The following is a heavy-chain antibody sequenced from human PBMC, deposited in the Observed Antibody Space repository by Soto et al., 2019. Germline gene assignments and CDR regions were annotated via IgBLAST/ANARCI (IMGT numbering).Heavy chain of an antibody. CDR1: GFTFSSYS. J-gene: IGHJ6*03. V-gene: IGHV3-21*01. CDR3: ARDRSGSYYYYYYMDV. D-gene: IGHD1-26*01. Sequence: GESLKISCAASGFTFSSYSMNWVRQAPGKGLEWVSSISSSSSYIYYADSVKGRFTISRDNAKNSLYLQMNSLRAEDTAVYYCARDRSGSYYYYYYMDVWGKGTTVTVSS. CDR2: ISSSSSYI.